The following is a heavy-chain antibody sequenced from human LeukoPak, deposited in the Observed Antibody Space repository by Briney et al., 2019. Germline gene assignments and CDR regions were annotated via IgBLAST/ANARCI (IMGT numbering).Heavy chain of an antibody. D-gene: IGHD2-21*01. CDR1: GGTFNSYA. CDR2: IIPIFGTA. V-gene: IGHV1-69*05. CDR3: ASGVIAKGAFDI. Sequence: GASVKVSCKASGGTFNSYAISWVRQAPGQGLEWMGGIIPIFGTANYAQKFQGRVTITTDESTSTAYMELSSLRSEDTAVYYCASGVIAKGAFDIWGRGTMVTVSS. J-gene: IGHJ3*02.